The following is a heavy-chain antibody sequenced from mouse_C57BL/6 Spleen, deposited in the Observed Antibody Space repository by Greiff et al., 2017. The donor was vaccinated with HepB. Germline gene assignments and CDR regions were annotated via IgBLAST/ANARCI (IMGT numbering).Heavy chain of an antibody. CDR3: ARPGDYGSSYFYFDY. D-gene: IGHD1-1*01. J-gene: IGHJ2*01. Sequence: EVQVVESGGGLVKPGGSLKLSCAASGFTFSDYGMHWVRQAPEKGLEWVAYISSGSSTIYYADTVKGRFTISRDNAKNTLFLQMTSLRSEDTAMYYCARPGDYGSSYFYFDYWGQGTTLTVSS. V-gene: IGHV5-17*01. CDR1: GFTFSDYG. CDR2: ISSGSSTI.